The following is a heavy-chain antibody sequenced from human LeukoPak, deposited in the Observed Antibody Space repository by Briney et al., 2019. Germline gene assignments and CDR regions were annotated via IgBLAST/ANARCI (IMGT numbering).Heavy chain of an antibody. J-gene: IGHJ5*02. D-gene: IGHD1-26*01. CDR1: GYTFTGYY. V-gene: IGHV1-2*02. CDR2: INPNSGGT. Sequence: ASVKVSCKASGYTFTGYYMHWVRQAPGQGLEWMGWINPNSGGTNYAQRFQGRVTMTRDTSISTAYMELSRLRSDDTAVYYCARSHSGSYYHWGQGTLVTVSS. CDR3: ARSHSGSYYH.